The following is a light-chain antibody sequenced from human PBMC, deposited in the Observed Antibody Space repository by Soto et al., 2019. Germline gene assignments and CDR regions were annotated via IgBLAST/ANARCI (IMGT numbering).Light chain of an antibody. V-gene: IGLV1-40*01. J-gene: IGLJ2*01. CDR3: QSYDNSRSGVI. Sequence: QSVLTQPPSVSGAPGQRVTISCTGASSNIGAGYTVHWYQQLPGTAPKLLIYGNNNRPAGVPDRFSGSQSGTSASLAITGLQAEDEADYYCQSYDNSRSGVIFGGGTKLTVL. CDR1: SSNIGAGYT. CDR2: GNN.